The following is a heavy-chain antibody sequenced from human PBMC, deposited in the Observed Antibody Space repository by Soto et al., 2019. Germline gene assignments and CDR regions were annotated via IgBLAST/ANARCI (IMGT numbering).Heavy chain of an antibody. J-gene: IGHJ4*02. D-gene: IGHD6-13*01. CDR3: ARVAAAGTSGFDY. V-gene: IGHV3-30-3*01. Sequence: PGGSLRLSCAASGFTFSSYAMHWVRQAPGKGLEWVAVISYDGSNKYYADSVKGRFTISRDNSKNTLYLQMNSLRAEDTAVYYCARVAAAGTSGFDYWGQGTLVTSPQ. CDR2: ISYDGSNK. CDR1: GFTFSSYA.